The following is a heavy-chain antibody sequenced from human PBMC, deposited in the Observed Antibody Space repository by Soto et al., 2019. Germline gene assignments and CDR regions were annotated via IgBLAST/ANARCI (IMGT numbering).Heavy chain of an antibody. CDR1: GFTFSSYG. V-gene: IGHV3-33*01. J-gene: IGHJ6*02. CDR3: ARDYYGSGSSPLGMDV. Sequence: PGGSLRLSCAASGFTFSSYGMHWVRQAPGKGLEWVAVIWYDGSNKYYADSVKGRFTISRDNSKNTLYLQMNSLRAEDTAVYYCARDYYGSGSSPLGMDVWGQGTTVTVS. D-gene: IGHD3-10*01. CDR2: IWYDGSNK.